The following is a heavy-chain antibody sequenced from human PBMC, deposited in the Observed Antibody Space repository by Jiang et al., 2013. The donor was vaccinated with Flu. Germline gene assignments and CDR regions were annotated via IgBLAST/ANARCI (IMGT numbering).Heavy chain of an antibody. CDR3: ARDPYYYGSSGYYLFDY. CDR2: TYYRSKWYN. CDR1: GDSVSSNSAA. D-gene: IGHD3-22*01. J-gene: IGHJ4*02. V-gene: IGHV6-1*01. Sequence: QTLSLTCAISGDSVSSNSAAWNWIRQSPSRGLEWLGRTYYRSKWYNDYAVSVKSRITINPDTSKNQFSLQLNSVTPEDAAVYYCARDPYYYGSSGYYLFDYWGQGTLVTVSS.